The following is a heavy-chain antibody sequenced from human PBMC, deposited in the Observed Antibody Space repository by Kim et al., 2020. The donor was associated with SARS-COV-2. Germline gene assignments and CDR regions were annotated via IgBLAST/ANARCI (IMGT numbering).Heavy chain of an antibody. V-gene: IGHV3-23*01. Sequence: GGSLRLSCAASGFTFSSYAMSWVRQTPGKGLEWVSGITNSGDSTYYADSVKGRFTISRDNSKNTLYLQMNNSPRAEDTAVYYCAKEVGVRGVPLFDYWGQGTLVTVSS. D-gene: IGHD3-10*01. CDR2: ITNSGDST. CDR1: GFTFSSYA. CDR3: AKEVGVRGVPLFDY. J-gene: IGHJ4*02.